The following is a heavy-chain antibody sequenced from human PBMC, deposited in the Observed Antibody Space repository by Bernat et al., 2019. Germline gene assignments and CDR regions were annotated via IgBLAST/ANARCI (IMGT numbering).Heavy chain of an antibody. J-gene: IGHJ5*02. CDR3: ARIAYGDYVA. V-gene: IGHV3-74*01. Sequence: EVQLVESGGGLVQPGGSLRLSCAASGFTFSRDWMHWVRQAPGKGLVWVSRIKNDESTISYADSVKGRFTISRDNVKSTLYLEMNSLRAEDTAVYYCARIAYGDYVAWGQGTLVTVSS. CDR2: IKNDESTI. D-gene: IGHD4-17*01. CDR1: GFTFSRDW.